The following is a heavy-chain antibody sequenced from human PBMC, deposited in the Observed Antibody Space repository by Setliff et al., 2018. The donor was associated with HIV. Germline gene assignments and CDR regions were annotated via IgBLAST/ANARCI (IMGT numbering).Heavy chain of an antibody. CDR2: IYWSGLT. V-gene: IGHV4-39*01. J-gene: IGHJ6*03. Sequence: SETLSLTCTVSSGSVSRSDYYWGWIRQTPGKGLEWIGSIYWSGLTFYNPSLKSRVTISVDMSKNQFSLKLSSVSAADTAVYYCARVSKTYWYSIPRDYYHHMDVWGKGTTVTVSS. D-gene: IGHD2-8*02. CDR1: SGSVSRSDYY. CDR3: ARVSKTYWYSIPRDYYHHMDV.